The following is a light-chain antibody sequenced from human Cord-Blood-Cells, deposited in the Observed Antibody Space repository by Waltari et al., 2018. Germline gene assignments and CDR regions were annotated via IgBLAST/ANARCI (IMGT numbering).Light chain of an antibody. CDR1: RCDVGGYNY. Sequence: QSALTQPPSASGSPGQSLTISCTGPRCDVGGYNYVSWYQQHPRKAPKLMIYEVSKRPSGVPGRFSGSKSGNTSSLTVSVLQAEDEADYYCSSYAGSNFYVFGTGTKVTVL. J-gene: IGLJ1*01. V-gene: IGLV2-8*01. CDR3: SSYAGSNFYV. CDR2: EVS.